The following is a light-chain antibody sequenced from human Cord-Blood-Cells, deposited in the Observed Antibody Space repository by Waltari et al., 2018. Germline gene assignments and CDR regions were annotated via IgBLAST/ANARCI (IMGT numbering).Light chain of an antibody. V-gene: IGKV1-39*01. CDR1: QSISSY. CDR3: QQSYSTPRT. J-gene: IGKJ2*02. CDR2: AAS. Sequence: DIQMTQSPSSLSASVGDGVTITCRASQSISSYLNWYQQKPGKAPKLLIYAASSLQSGVPPRFSGSGSGTDFTLTISSLQPEDFATYYCQQSYSTPRTFGQGTKLEIK.